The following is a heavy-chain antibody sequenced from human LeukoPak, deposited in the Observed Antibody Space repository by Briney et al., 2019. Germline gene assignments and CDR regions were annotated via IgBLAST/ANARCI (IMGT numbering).Heavy chain of an antibody. V-gene: IGHV3-7*01. CDR2: IKQDGSEQ. CDR1: GFTFSSYA. J-gene: IGHJ4*02. CDR3: ARPMVVTALFASDY. D-gene: IGHD2-21*02. Sequence: GGSLRLSCAASGFTFSSYAMNWVRQAPGKGLEWVANIKQDGSEQYYVDSVKGRFTISRDNAKNSLYLQLNSLRAEDTAVYYCARPMVVTALFASDYWGQGTLVTVSS.